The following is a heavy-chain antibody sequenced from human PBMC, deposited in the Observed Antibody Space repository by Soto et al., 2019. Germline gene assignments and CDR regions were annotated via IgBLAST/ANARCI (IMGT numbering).Heavy chain of an antibody. CDR1: GGSFSGYY. J-gene: IGHJ5*02. D-gene: IGHD2-8*01. Sequence: QVQLQQWGAGLLKPSETLSLTCAVYGGSFSGYYWSWIRQPPGKGLEWIGEINHSGSNNYNPSLKSRVTISVDTSKNQFSLKLSSVTAADTAVYYCARGRGRDCTNGVCYTDRGREVWFDPWGQGTLVTVSS. CDR2: INHSGSN. V-gene: IGHV4-34*01. CDR3: ARGRGRDCTNGVCYTDRGREVWFDP.